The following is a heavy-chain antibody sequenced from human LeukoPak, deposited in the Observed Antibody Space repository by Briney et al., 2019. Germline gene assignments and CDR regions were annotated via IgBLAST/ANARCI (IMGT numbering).Heavy chain of an antibody. CDR2: ISSSSSYI. Sequence: GGSLRLSCAASGFTFSSYSMNWVRQAPGKGLEWVSSISSSSSYIYYADSVKGRSTISRDNSKNTLYLQMNSLRAEDTAVYYCAKAGLVVVVAATEANYFDYWGQGTLVTVSS. V-gene: IGHV3-21*04. CDR3: AKAGLVVVVAATEANYFDY. CDR1: GFTFSSYS. J-gene: IGHJ4*02. D-gene: IGHD2-15*01.